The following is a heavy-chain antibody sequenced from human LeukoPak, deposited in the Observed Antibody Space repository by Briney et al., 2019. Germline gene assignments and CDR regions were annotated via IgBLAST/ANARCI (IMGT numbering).Heavy chain of an antibody. D-gene: IGHD3-22*01. CDR3: ARGDNSAFDI. J-gene: IGHJ3*02. CDR2: IKQGESER. CDR1: GFTFRSYR. V-gene: IGHV3-7*04. Sequence: PGGSLILSCAASGFTFRSYRMNWVRQAPGKGLEWVASIKQGESERYYVDSVNGRFTISRDNAKNSLYLQMNSLRAEDTAVYYCARGDNSAFDIWGQGTMVTVSS.